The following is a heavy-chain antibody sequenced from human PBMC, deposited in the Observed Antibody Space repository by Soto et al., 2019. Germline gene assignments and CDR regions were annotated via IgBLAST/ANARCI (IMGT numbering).Heavy chain of an antibody. D-gene: IGHD3-22*01. CDR3: ASGDDSSGYYWWLY. CDR2: ISAYNGNT. J-gene: IGHJ4*02. CDR1: GYTFTSYG. Sequence: SVKVSCKASGYTFTSYGISWVRQAPGQGLEWMGWISAYNGNTNYAQKLQGRVTMTTDTSTSTAYMELRSLRSDDTAVYYCASGDDSSGYYWWLYWGQGTLVTVSS. V-gene: IGHV1-18*01.